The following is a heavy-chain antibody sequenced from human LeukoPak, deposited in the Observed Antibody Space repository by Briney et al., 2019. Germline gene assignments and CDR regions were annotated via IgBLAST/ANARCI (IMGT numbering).Heavy chain of an antibody. CDR1: GFTFSSYA. CDR3: ARGSGYYIH. V-gene: IGHV3-7*01. Sequence: GSLRPSCAASGFTFSSYAMHWVRQAPGKGLEWVANIKQDGSEKYYVDSVKGRFTISRDNAKNSLYLQMNSLRAEDTAVYYCARGSGYYIHWGQGNLVTVSS. J-gene: IGHJ4*02. D-gene: IGHD3-3*01. CDR2: IKQDGSEK.